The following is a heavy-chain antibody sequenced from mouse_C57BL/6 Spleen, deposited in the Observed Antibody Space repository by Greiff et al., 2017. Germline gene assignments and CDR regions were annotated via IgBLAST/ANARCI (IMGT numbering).Heavy chain of an antibody. CDR2: INPSTGGT. V-gene: IGHV1-42*01. Sequence: EVQLQQSGPELVKPGASVKISCTASGYSFTGYYMNWVKQSPEKSLEWIGEINPSTGGTTYNQKFKAKATLTVDKSSSTAYMQLKSLTSEDSAVYYCAISIYYDYPFYAMDYWGQGTSVTVSS. CDR3: AISIYYDYPFYAMDY. J-gene: IGHJ4*01. D-gene: IGHD2-4*01. CDR1: GYSFTGYY.